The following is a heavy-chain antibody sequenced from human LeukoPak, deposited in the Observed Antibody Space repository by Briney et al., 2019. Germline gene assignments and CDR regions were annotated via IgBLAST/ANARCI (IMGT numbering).Heavy chain of an antibody. Sequence: GGSLRLSCAASGFTFSSYGMHWVRQAPGKGLEWVAFIRYDGSNKYYADSVKGRFTISRDNSKNTLYLQMNGLRAEDTAVYYCAKDLRVVPAANDDDCWGQGTLVTVSS. D-gene: IGHD2-2*01. V-gene: IGHV3-30*02. CDR1: GFTFSSYG. J-gene: IGHJ4*02. CDR2: IRYDGSNK. CDR3: AKDLRVVPAANDDDC.